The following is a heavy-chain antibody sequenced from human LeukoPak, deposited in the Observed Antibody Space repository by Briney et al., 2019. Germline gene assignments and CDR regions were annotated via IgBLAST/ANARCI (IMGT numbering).Heavy chain of an antibody. J-gene: IGHJ5*02. CDR1: GFTFSSYW. CDR2: IKQDGSEK. Sequence: GGSLRPSCAASGFTFSSYWMSWVRQAPGKGLEWVANIKQDGSEKYYVDSVKGRFTISRDNAKNSLYLQMNSLRAEDTAVYYCARTIVVVPAAENWFDPWGQGTLVTVSS. D-gene: IGHD2-2*01. CDR3: ARTIVVVPAAENWFDP. V-gene: IGHV3-7*01.